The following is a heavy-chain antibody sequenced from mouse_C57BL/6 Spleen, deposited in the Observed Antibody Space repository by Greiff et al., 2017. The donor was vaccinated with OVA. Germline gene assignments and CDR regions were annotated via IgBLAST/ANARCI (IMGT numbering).Heavy chain of an antibody. CDR1: GYAFSSSW. Sequence: VQLQQSGPELVKPGASVKISCKASGYAFSSSWMNWVKQRPGKGLEWIGRIYPGDGDTNYNGKFKGKATLTADKSSSTAYMQLSSLTSADSAVYFCARWGSRGYFDYWGQGTTLTVSS. D-gene: IGHD3-1*01. J-gene: IGHJ2*01. CDR2: IYPGDGDT. V-gene: IGHV1-82*01. CDR3: ARWGSRGYFDY.